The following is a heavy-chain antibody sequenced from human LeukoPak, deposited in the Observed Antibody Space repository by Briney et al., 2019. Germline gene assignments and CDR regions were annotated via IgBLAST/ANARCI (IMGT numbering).Heavy chain of an antibody. J-gene: IGHJ4*02. D-gene: IGHD6-19*01. CDR1: GFTFSSYA. CDR2: ISYDGSNK. CDR3: ARVRSSGWYSEADYFDY. Sequence: GGSLRLSCAASGFTFSSYAMHWVRQAPGKGLEWVAVISYDGSNKYYADSVKGRFTIPRDNSKNTLYLQMNSLRAEDTAVYYCARVRSSGWYSEADYFDYWGQGTLVTVSS. V-gene: IGHV3-30*14.